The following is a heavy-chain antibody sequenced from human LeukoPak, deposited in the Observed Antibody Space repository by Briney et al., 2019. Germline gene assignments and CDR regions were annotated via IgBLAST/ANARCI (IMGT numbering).Heavy chain of an antibody. CDR1: GFTFSSYW. CDR2: INSDGSST. Sequence: GGSLRLSCAASGFTFSSYWMHWVRQAPGKGLVWVSRINSDGSSTSYADSVKGRFTISRDNAKTSLYLQMNSLRAEDTAVYYCARTKVRGVMNYWGQGTLVTVSS. D-gene: IGHD3-10*01. V-gene: IGHV3-74*01. CDR3: ARTKVRGVMNY. J-gene: IGHJ4*02.